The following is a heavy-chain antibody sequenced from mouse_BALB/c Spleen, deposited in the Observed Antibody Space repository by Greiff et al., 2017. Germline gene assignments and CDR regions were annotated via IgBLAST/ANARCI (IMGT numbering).Heavy chain of an antibody. CDR3: ARDYGNYVGAMDY. CDR1: GYTFTSYY. V-gene: IGHV1S56*01. D-gene: IGHD2-1*01. Sequence: QVQLQQSGPELVKPGASVRISCKASGYTFTSYYIHWVKQRPGQGLEWIGWIYPGNVNTKYNEKFKGKATLPADKSSSTAYMQLSSLTSEDSAVYVFARDYGNYVGAMDYWGQGTSVTVSS. CDR2: IYPGNVNT. J-gene: IGHJ4*01.